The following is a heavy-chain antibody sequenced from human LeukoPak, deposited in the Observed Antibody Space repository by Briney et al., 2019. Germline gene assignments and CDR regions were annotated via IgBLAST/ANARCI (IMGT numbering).Heavy chain of an antibody. CDR1: GYTFTSYY. D-gene: IGHD2-15*01. CDR2: INPSGGST. J-gene: IGHJ5*02. CDR3: ALAQAAFDP. Sequence: ASVKVSCKASGYTFTSYYMHWVRQAPGQGLEWMGIINPSGGSTSYAQKLQGRVTMTTDTSTSTAYMELRSLRSDDTAVYYCALAQAAFDPWGQGTLVTVSS. V-gene: IGHV1-46*01.